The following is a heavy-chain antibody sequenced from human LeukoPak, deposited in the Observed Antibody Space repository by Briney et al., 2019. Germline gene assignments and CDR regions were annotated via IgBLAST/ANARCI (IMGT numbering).Heavy chain of an antibody. J-gene: IGHJ3*02. D-gene: IGHD6-19*01. CDR2: ISSSSSYI. Sequence: KTGGSLRLSCAASGFTFSSYSMNWVRQAPGKGLEWVSSISSSSSYIYYADSVKGRFTISRDNAKNSLYLQMNSLRAEDTAVYYCARDMAVPDAYSSGWYSAFDIWGQGTMVTVSS. V-gene: IGHV3-21*01. CDR1: GFTFSSYS. CDR3: ARDMAVPDAYSSGWYSAFDI.